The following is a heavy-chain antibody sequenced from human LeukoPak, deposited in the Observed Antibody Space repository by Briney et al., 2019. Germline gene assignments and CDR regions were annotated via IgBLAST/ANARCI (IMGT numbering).Heavy chain of an antibody. CDR2: IKQDGSAK. CDR3: ARDNGWSADF. D-gene: IGHD2-15*01. V-gene: IGHV3-7*03. CDR1: GFTFSRHW. J-gene: IGHJ4*02. Sequence: GGSLRLSCAASGFTFSRHWMYWVRQAPGKGLEWVTNIKQDGSAKPYVDSVKGRFTISRDNAKNSLFLQMNSLRAEDTAVYYCARDNGWSADFWGQGTLVTVSS.